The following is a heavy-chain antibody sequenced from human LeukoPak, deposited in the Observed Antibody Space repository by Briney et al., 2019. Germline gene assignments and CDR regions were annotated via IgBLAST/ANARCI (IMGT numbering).Heavy chain of an antibody. CDR2: IIPIFDTA. V-gene: IGHV1-69*13. CDR3: AREDYGSGSYCFDY. Sequence: SVKVSCKASGSTFSNYAISWVRQAPGQGLEWMGGIIPIFDTANYAQKFQGRVTITADESTSTAYMELSSLRSEDTAVYFCAREDYGSGSYCFDYWGQGTLVTVSS. J-gene: IGHJ4*02. CDR1: GSTFSNYA. D-gene: IGHD3-10*01.